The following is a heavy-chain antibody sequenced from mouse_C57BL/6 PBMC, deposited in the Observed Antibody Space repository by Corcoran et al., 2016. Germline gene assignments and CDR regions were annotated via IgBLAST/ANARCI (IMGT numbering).Heavy chain of an antibody. V-gene: IGHV3-6*01. J-gene: IGHJ4*01. D-gene: IGHD2-4*01. Sequence: DVQLQESGPGLVKPSQSLSLTCSVTGYSITSGYYWNWIRQFPGNKLEWMGYISYDGSNNYNPSLKNRISITRDTSKNQFFLKLNSVTTEDTATYYCATLYDYADAMDYWGQGTSVTVSS. CDR3: ATLYDYADAMDY. CDR2: ISYDGSN. CDR1: GYSITSGYY.